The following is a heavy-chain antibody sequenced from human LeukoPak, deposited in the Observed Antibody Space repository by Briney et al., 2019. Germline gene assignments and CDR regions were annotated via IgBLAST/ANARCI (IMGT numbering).Heavy chain of an antibody. CDR3: ARKHYYDSSGFFPPMDY. D-gene: IGHD3-22*01. CDR2: INSDGSST. Sequence: QPGGSLRLSCAASGFTFSSYWMHWVRQAPGKGLVWVSRINSDGSSTTYADSVKGRFTISRDNAQNTLYLQMNSLRAEDTAVYYCARKHYYDSSGFFPPMDYWGQGTLVTVSS. J-gene: IGHJ4*02. CDR1: GFTFSSYW. V-gene: IGHV3-74*01.